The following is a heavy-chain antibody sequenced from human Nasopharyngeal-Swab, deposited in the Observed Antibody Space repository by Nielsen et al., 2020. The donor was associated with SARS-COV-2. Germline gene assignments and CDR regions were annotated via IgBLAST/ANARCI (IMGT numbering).Heavy chain of an antibody. D-gene: IGHD5-24*01. CDR2: IKQDGSEM. J-gene: IGHJ4*02. CDR1: RFTFSNYW. Sequence: GESLKISCAASRFTFSNYWMTWVRQAPGKGLEWVANIKQDGSEMYYVDSVKGRFTISRDNAKNSLYLQMNSLRVEDTAVYNCAREGRDGFDYWGQGTLVTVSS. V-gene: IGHV3-7*01. CDR3: AREGRDGFDY.